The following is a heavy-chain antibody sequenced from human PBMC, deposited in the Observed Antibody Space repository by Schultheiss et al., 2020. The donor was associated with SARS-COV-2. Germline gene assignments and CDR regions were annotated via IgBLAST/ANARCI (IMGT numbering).Heavy chain of an antibody. CDR3: AKFSSSSGKD. CDR1: GFTFSTYA. J-gene: IGHJ4*02. V-gene: IGHV3-23*01. CDR2: ISGSGSST. Sequence: GGSLRLSCAASGFTFSTYAMNWVRQAPGKGLEWVSGISGSGSSTFYADSVKGRFTISRDNSKNTLYLQMNSLRAEDTAVYYCAKFSSSSGKDWGQGTLVTVAS. D-gene: IGHD6-13*01.